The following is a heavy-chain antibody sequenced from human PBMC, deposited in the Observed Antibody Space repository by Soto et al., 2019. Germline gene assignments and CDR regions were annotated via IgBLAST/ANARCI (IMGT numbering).Heavy chain of an antibody. CDR1: GFTFSNYW. CDR3: ARPLTTGWELLISGY. J-gene: IGHJ4*02. D-gene: IGHD1-26*01. V-gene: IGHV3-7*01. Sequence: EVQLVESGGGLVQPGGSLRLSCAASGFTFSNYWMSWVRQAPGKGLEWVATIKQDGSENYYVDSVKGRFTISRDNAKNAVYLQMTSLRAEDTAVYYCARPLTTGWELLISGYWGQGTLVTVSS. CDR2: IKQDGSEN.